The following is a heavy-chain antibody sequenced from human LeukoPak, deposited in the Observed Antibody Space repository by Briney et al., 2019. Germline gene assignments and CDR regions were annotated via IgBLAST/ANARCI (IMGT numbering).Heavy chain of an antibody. CDR3: ARGGPDTTYYYYGMDV. D-gene: IGHD1-1*01. J-gene: IGHJ6*02. CDR1: GGSFSTSSYY. Sequence: SETLSLTCTVSGGSFSTSSYYWGWIRQPPGKGLEWIGSIYYSGSTYYNASLKSRVTISVDTSKNQFSLKLSSVTAADTAVYYCARGGPDTTYYYYGMDVWGQGTTVTVSS. V-gene: IGHV4-39*01. CDR2: IYYSGST.